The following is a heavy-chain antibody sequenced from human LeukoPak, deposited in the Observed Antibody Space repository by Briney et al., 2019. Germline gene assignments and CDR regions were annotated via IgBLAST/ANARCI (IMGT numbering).Heavy chain of an antibody. Sequence: SQTLSLTCTVSGGSISSGSYYWSCIRRPAGKGLEWIGRFYTSGSTNYNPSLKSRVTISVDTSKNQFSLKLSSVTAADTAVYYCARDILGPSGYWGQGTLVTVSS. D-gene: IGHD3/OR15-3a*01. CDR2: FYTSGST. V-gene: IGHV4-61*02. J-gene: IGHJ4*02. CDR1: GGSISSGSYY. CDR3: ARDILGPSGY.